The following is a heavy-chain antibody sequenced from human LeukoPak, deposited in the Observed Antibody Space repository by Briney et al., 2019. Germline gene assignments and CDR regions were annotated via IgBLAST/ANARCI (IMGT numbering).Heavy chain of an antibody. V-gene: IGHV3-23*01. Sequence: GGSLRLSCAASGFTFSSYAMSWVRQAPGKGLEWVSAISGSGGSTYYADSVKGRFTISRDNSKNTLYLQMNSLRVEDTAVYYCAKGGRIVVPRKYYYYGMDVWGQGTTVTVSS. CDR2: ISGSGGST. CDR1: GFTFSSYA. D-gene: IGHD2-2*01. CDR3: AKGGRIVVPRKYYYYGMDV. J-gene: IGHJ6*02.